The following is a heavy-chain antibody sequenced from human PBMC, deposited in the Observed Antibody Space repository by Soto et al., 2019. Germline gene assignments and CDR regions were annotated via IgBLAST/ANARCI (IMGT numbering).Heavy chain of an antibody. CDR3: ARRRSTVTMRSPSDC. D-gene: IGHD4-17*01. CDR1: GFTFSSYG. Sequence: LRLSCAASGFTFSSYGMSWVRQAPGKGLEWVSAITAAGSGTYYADSVKGRFTISRDNSRNTVHLQMSSLRAEDTALYFCARRRSTVTMRSPSDCWGQGTLVTVSS. V-gene: IGHV3-23*01. J-gene: IGHJ4*02. CDR2: ITAAGSGT.